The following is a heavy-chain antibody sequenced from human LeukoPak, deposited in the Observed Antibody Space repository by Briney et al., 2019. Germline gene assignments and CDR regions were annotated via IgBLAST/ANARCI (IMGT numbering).Heavy chain of an antibody. Sequence: SVKVSCKASGGTFSSYAISWVRQAPGQGLEWMGGIIAIFGTANYAQKFQGRVTITADESTSTAYMELSSLRSEDTAVYYCARDQEQQLVPDYYYYGMDVWGQGTTVTVSS. J-gene: IGHJ6*02. D-gene: IGHD6-13*01. CDR3: ARDQEQQLVPDYYYYGMDV. CDR2: IIAIFGTA. V-gene: IGHV1-69*01. CDR1: GGTFSSYA.